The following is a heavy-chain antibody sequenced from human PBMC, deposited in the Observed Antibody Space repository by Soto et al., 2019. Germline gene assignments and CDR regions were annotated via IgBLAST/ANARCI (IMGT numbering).Heavy chain of an antibody. CDR3: AKVPGTQEPRGYFDY. V-gene: IGHV3-23*01. D-gene: IGHD3-10*01. Sequence: GGSLRLSCAASGFTFSSYAMSCVRQAPGKGLEWFSAISGSGGSTYYADSVKGRFTISRDNSKNTLYLQMNSLRAEDTAVYYCAKVPGTQEPRGYFDYWGQGTLVTISS. J-gene: IGHJ4*02. CDR1: GFTFSSYA. CDR2: ISGSGGST.